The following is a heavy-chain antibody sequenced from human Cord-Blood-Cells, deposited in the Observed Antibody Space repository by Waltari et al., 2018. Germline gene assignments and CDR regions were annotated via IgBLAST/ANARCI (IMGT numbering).Heavy chain of an antibody. Sequence: QVQLVESGGGVVQPGRSLRLSCAASGFTFSSYGMHWVRQAPGKGLEWVAVIWYDGSNKYYAGAVKGRFTISRDNSKNTLYLQMNSVRAEDTAVYYCARDRGGSGSPRSFDIWGQGTMVTVSS. D-gene: IGHD3-10*01. J-gene: IGHJ3*02. V-gene: IGHV3-33*01. CDR2: IWYDGSNK. CDR1: GFTFSSYG. CDR3: ARDRGGSGSPRSFDI.